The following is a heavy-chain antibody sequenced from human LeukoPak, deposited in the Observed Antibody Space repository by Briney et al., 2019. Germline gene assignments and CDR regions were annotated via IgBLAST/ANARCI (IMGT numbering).Heavy chain of an antibody. D-gene: IGHD2/OR15-2a*01. V-gene: IGHV4-59*01. Sequence: PSETLSLTCTVSGGSISSDHWNWIRQPPGKGLEWIGCIYYSGSTYFNPSLKSRVTISVDMSKSQFSLRLTSVTAADTAVYYCARKNDFDIWGQGTLVTVSS. CDR2: IYYSGST. J-gene: IGHJ3*02. CDR1: GGSISSDH. CDR3: ARKNDFDI.